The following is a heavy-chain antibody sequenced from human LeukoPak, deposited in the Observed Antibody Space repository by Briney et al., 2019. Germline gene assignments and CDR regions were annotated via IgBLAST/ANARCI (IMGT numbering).Heavy chain of an antibody. J-gene: IGHJ6*02. CDR3: ARAIWFGELLEGYGMDV. CDR2: IIPILGIA. V-gene: IGHV1-69*04. D-gene: IGHD3-10*01. Sequence: GASVKVSCRASGGTFSSYAISWVRQAPGQGLEWMGRIIPILGIANYAQKFQGRVTITADKSTSTAYMELSSLRSEDTAVYYCARAIWFGELLEGYGMDVWGQGTTVTVSS. CDR1: GGTFSSYA.